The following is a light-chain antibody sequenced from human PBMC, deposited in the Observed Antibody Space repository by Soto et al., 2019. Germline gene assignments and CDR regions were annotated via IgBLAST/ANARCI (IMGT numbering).Light chain of an antibody. V-gene: IGKV3-15*01. CDR2: GAS. CDR3: QQYNDWPPGRT. CDR1: QSIGTN. Sequence: EVVMTQSPVTLSVSPGERATLSCRASQSIGTNLAWYQQKPGQAPRLLIYGASTRATGVPARFSGSGSGTEFTLTISSLQSEDFAVYYCQQYNDWPPGRTFGQGTKVDIK. J-gene: IGKJ1*01.